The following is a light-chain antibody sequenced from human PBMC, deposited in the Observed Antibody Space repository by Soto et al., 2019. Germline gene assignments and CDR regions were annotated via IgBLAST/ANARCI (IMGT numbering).Light chain of an antibody. CDR2: DAS. CDR1: QSVSNY. J-gene: IGKJ3*01. Sequence: EIVLTQSPATLSVSPGERATLSCRASQSVSNYLAWFQQKPGQAPRLLIYDASNRATGIPARFSGSGPGTAFTPTINSLEPEDFAVYYCQLRGNWPPFTFGPGTRVDIK. CDR3: QLRGNWPPFT. V-gene: IGKV3-11*01.